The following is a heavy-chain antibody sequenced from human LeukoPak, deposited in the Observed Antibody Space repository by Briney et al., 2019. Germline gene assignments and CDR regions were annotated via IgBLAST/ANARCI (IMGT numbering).Heavy chain of an antibody. Sequence: GGSLRLSCAASGFTFGNYVLTWVRQAPGKGLEWVSTISGSGGNTFHADSVKGRFTISRDSSRNTLFLQMSSLRAGDTAIYYCAKSRYGGYDFFDYWGQGALVTVSS. CDR3: AKSRYGGYDFFDY. CDR1: GFTFGNYV. V-gene: IGHV3-23*01. J-gene: IGHJ4*02. D-gene: IGHD5-12*01. CDR2: ISGSGGNT.